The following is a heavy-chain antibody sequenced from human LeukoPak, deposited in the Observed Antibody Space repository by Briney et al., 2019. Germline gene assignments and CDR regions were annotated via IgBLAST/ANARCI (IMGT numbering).Heavy chain of an antibody. Sequence: SETLSLTCTVSGGSISSSIYYWGWIRQSPGKGLEWIGSIYYSGSTYYNPSLKSRVTISVDTSKNQFSLKLSSVTAADTAVYYCARRHDYGDYDYWGQGTLVTVSS. V-gene: IGHV4-39*07. CDR3: ARRHDYGDYDY. CDR2: IYYSGST. CDR1: GGSISSSIYY. D-gene: IGHD4-17*01. J-gene: IGHJ4*02.